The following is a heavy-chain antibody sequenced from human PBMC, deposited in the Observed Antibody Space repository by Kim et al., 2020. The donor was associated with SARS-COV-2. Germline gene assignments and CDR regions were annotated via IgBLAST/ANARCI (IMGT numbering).Heavy chain of an antibody. J-gene: IGHJ6*02. D-gene: IGHD3-22*01. V-gene: IGHV1-2*04. Sequence: ASVKVSCKASGYTFTGYYMHWVRQAPGQGLEWMGWINPNSGGTNYAQKFQGWVTMTRDTSISTAHMELSRLRSDDTAVYYCARDSYYYDSSYGMDVWGQGATVTVSS. CDR1: GYTFTGYY. CDR3: ARDSYYYDSSYGMDV. CDR2: INPNSGGT.